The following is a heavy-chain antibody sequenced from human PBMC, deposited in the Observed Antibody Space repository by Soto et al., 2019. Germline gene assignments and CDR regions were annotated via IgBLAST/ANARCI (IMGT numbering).Heavy chain of an antibody. CDR3: AKGDLGELSLLNFDY. Sequence: GESLKISCAASGFTFSSYAMSWVRQAPGKGLEWVSAISGSGGSTYYADSVKGRFTISRDNSKNTLYLQMNSLRAEDTAVYYCAKGDLGELSLLNFDYWGQGTLVTVSS. CDR2: ISGSGGST. V-gene: IGHV3-23*01. D-gene: IGHD3-16*02. J-gene: IGHJ4*02. CDR1: GFTFSSYA.